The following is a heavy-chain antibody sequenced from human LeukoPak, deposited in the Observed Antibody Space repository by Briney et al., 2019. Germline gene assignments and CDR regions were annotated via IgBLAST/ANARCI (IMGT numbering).Heavy chain of an antibody. J-gene: IGHJ4*02. D-gene: IGHD6-19*01. CDR3: ARLFYSSGWYGIDY. Sequence: SQTLSLTCAISGDSVSSNIGAWNWIRQSPSRGLEWLGRTYYRSKWYNDYAVSVKSRITINPDTSKNQFSLQLNSVTPEDTAVYYCARLFYSSGWYGIDYWGQGTLVTVSS. CDR1: GDSVSSNIGA. V-gene: IGHV6-1*01. CDR2: TYYRSKWYN.